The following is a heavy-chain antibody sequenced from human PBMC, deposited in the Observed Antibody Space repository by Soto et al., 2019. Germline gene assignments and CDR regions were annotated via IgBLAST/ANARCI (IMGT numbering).Heavy chain of an antibody. Sequence: VQLQESGPGLVRPSETLSLTCTVSGGSISEFYWSWIRQPAGKGMEWIGRIYGSGRLYASGTTTNNPSLKSRITMSVDMSKNQVSLKLTSVTAADTAVYYCVRGGGRDGRSMYYYNGMDVWGQGTTVTVSS. CDR2: IYGSGRLYASGTT. J-gene: IGHJ6*02. CDR1: GGSISEFY. D-gene: IGHD1-26*01. CDR3: VRGGGRDGRSMYYYNGMDV. V-gene: IGHV4-4*07.